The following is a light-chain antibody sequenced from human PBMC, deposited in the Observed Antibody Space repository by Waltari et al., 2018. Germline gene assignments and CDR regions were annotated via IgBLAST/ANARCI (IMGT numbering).Light chain of an antibody. J-gene: IGLJ1*01. Sequence: QSALTQPASVSGSPGQSITISCTGTSSDIGAYNFVSWYRKHPGKAPKVMIYDVNNRPSGVSSRFSGSKSGNTASLTISGLQAEDEADYYCSSYTTGSTRYVFGSGTKVTVL. CDR3: SSYTTGSTRYV. CDR1: SSDIGAYNF. CDR2: DVN. V-gene: IGLV2-14*03.